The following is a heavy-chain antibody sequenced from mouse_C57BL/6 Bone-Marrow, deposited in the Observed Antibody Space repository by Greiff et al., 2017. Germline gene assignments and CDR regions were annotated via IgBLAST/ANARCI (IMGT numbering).Heavy chain of an antibody. CDR3: ARQGDGYLFAY. Sequence: EVHLVESGGGLVQPGGSLKLSCAASGFTFSDYGMAWVRQAPRKGPEWVAFISNLAYSIYYADTVTGRFTISRENAKNTLYLEMSSLRSEDTAMYYCARQGDGYLFAYWGQGTLVTVSA. D-gene: IGHD2-3*01. J-gene: IGHJ3*01. V-gene: IGHV5-15*01. CDR1: GFTFSDYG. CDR2: ISNLAYSI.